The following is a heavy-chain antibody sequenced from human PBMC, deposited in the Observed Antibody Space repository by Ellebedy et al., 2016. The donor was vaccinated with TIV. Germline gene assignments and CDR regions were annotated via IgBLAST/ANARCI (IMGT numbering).Heavy chain of an antibody. V-gene: IGHV2-5*02. CDR3: AHTITMVRGVITYHYYGMDV. D-gene: IGHD3-10*01. CDR2: IYWDDDK. J-gene: IGHJ6*02. CDR1: GFSLRTRGVG. Sequence: SGPTLVXPTPTLTLTCTFSGFSLRTRGVGVGWIRQPPGKALEWLALIYWDDDKRYSPSLKSRLTITKDTSKNQVVLTMTNMDPVDTATYYCAHTITMVRGVITYHYYGMDVWGQGTTVTVSS.